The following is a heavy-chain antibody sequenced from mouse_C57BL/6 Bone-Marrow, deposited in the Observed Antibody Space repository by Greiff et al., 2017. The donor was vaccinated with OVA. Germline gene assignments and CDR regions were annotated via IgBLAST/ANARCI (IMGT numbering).Heavy chain of an antibody. CDR1: GYTFTSYW. Sequence: DVKLQESGTVLARPGASVKMSCKTSGYTFTSYWMHWVKQRPGQGLEWIGAIYPGNSDTSYNQKFKGKAKLTAVTSASTAYMELSSLTNEDSAVYYCTDYYGSSSYYYAMDYWGQGTSVTVSS. CDR2: IYPGNSDT. D-gene: IGHD1-1*01. CDR3: TDYYGSSSYYYAMDY. V-gene: IGHV1-5*01. J-gene: IGHJ4*01.